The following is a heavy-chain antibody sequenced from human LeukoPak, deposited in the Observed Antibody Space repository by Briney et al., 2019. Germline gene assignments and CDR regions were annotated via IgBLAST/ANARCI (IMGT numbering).Heavy chain of an antibody. J-gene: IGHJ6*03. CDR3: ARPPYDILTGYYYYYYMDV. CDR1: GGTFSSYA. CDR2: IIPIFDTA. V-gene: IGHV1-69*05. D-gene: IGHD3-9*01. Sequence: ASVKVSCKASGGTFSSYAISWVRQAPGQGLEWMGGIIPIFDTANYAQKFQGRVTITTDESTSTAYMELSSLRSEDTAVYYCARPPYDILTGYYYYYYMDVWGKGTTVTVSS.